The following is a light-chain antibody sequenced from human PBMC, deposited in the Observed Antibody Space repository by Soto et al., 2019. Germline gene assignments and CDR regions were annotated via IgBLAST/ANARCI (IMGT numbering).Light chain of an antibody. CDR1: PSARSY. CDR2: DVS. CDR3: QQRSAWPLT. Sequence: EIVFTHSPATLSLSTWERATLSSRASPSARSYLGWYQQKPGQAPRLLIYDVSNRATGIPARFSGSGSETDFSLTISSLEPEDFAVYYCQQRSAWPLTFGGGTKVDIK. V-gene: IGKV3-11*01. J-gene: IGKJ4*01.